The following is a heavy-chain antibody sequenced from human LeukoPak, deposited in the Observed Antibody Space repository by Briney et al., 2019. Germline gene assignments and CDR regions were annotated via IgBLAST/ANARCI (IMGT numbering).Heavy chain of an antibody. V-gene: IGHV4-59*01. J-gene: IGHJ4*02. Sequence: SETLSLTCTVSGGSISSYYWSWIRQPPGKGLEWIGYIYYSGSTKYNPSLKSRVTISVDTSKNQFSLKLSSVTAADTAVYYCARDKDTSSCLDYWGQGTQVTVSS. D-gene: IGHD6-13*01. CDR2: IYYSGST. CDR3: ARDKDTSSCLDY. CDR1: GGSISSYY.